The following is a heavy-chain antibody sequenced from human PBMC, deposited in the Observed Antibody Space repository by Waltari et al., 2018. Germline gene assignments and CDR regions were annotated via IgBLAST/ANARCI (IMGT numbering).Heavy chain of an antibody. J-gene: IGHJ4*02. D-gene: IGHD1-7*01. Sequence: EVQLVESGGGLVQPGGSLRLSCAVSGFTFSSYWMSWVRQAPGRGLGWVANIKQDGSQSYYLDSVKGRFTISRDNANNSLYLQMNSLKAEDTAVYYCAKDGMTGTIDYWGQGILVTVSS. V-gene: IGHV3-7*01. CDR2: IKQDGSQS. CDR3: AKDGMTGTIDY. CDR1: GFTFSSYW.